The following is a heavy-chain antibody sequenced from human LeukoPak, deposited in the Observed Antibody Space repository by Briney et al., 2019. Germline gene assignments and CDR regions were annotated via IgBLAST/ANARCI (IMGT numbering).Heavy chain of an antibody. Sequence: SETLSLTCAVYGVSFSGYYWSWIRQPPGKGLEWIVELNHSGSTNYNPSLKSRITISVDSSKNQFFLMLSSGTAAEAAVYYRGRRITMVRGGRIDIWGQATMVTVSS. CDR1: GVSFSGYY. CDR2: LNHSGST. D-gene: IGHD3-10*01. CDR3: GRRITMVRGGRIDI. V-gene: IGHV4-34*01. J-gene: IGHJ3*02.